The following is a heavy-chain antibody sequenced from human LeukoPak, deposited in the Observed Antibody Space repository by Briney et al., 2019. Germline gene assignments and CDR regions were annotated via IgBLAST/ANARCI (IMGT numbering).Heavy chain of an antibody. D-gene: IGHD2-2*01. CDR1: GFTFDDYG. V-gene: IGHV3-20*04. CDR2: INWNGGST. Sequence: PGGSLRLSCAASGFTFDDYGMSWVRQAPGKGLEWVSGINWNGGSTGYADSVKGRFTISRDNTKNSLYLQMNSLRAEDTALYYCAREYCSGISCYWYFDYWGQGTLVTVSS. J-gene: IGHJ4*02. CDR3: AREYCSGISCYWYFDY.